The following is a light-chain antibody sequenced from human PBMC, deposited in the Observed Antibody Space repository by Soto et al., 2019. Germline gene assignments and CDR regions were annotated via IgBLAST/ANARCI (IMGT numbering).Light chain of an antibody. CDR1: GWGFGSHNL. CDR2: ETR. CDR3: CSYTIFSSFLYF. J-gene: IGLJ1*01. Sequence: QSAPTHLASVSRTHGYSITIRSPDTGWGFGSHNLVAWYQQHPGKAPKFLIFETRKGPSGVSIRVSSSKSGNTASLTISGLQPEDEADYYCCSYTIFSSFLYFFGSGTKVTVL. V-gene: IGLV2-23*02.